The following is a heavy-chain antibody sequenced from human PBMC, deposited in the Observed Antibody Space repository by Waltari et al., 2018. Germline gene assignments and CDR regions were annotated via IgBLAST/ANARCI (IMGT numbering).Heavy chain of an antibody. J-gene: IGHJ4*02. Sequence: EVQVLESGGGLVQPGGSLILTCTAPGFPFTCCAMSWVRQAPGKGLEWVSTISNSGGSTYYADSVKGRFTISRDNSKNTLYLQMNSLRAEDTAVYYCAKLAGMTTWHFDYWGQGSLVTVSP. CDR3: AKLAGMTTWHFDY. CDR1: GFPFTCCA. D-gene: IGHD1-1*01. CDR2: ISNSGGST. V-gene: IGHV3-23*01.